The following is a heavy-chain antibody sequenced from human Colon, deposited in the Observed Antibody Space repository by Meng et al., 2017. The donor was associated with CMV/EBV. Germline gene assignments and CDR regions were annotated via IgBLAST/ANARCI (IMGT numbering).Heavy chain of an antibody. J-gene: IGHJ4*02. CDR1: GFTFSSYA. CDR3: ARHGFGDYSYYFDH. CDR2: TSGSGDST. Sequence: GESLKISCAGSGFTFSSYALTWVRQAPGKGLEWVSGTSGSGDSTFYADSVKGRFTISRDNSKSTLVLQMDSLRAEDTATFYCARHGFGDYSYYFDHWGQGILVTVSS. V-gene: IGHV3-23*01. D-gene: IGHD4-17*01.